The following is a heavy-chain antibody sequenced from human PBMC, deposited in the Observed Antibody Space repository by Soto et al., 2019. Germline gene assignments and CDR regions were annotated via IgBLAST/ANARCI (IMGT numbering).Heavy chain of an antibody. Sequence: QVQLQESGPGLVKPSQTLSLTCTVSGGSISSGGYYWSWIRQHPGKGLEWIGYIYYSGSTYYNSSLKSRVTISVDTSNNQFSLKLSSVTAADTAVYYCARVWDSSGPNFDYWGQGTLVTVSS. CDR1: GGSISSGGYY. D-gene: IGHD3-22*01. V-gene: IGHV4-31*03. CDR3: ARVWDSSGPNFDY. J-gene: IGHJ4*02. CDR2: IYYSGST.